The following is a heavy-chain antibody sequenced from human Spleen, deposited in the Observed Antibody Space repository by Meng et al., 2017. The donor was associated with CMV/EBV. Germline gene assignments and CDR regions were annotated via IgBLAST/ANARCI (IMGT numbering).Heavy chain of an antibody. CDR3: ASFPPPGKQWLVTDY. J-gene: IGHJ4*02. CDR2: IYTSGST. CDR1: GGSISSYY. Sequence: QVQLQASGPGMVKPSETLSLTCTVSGGSISSYYWSWIRQPAGKGLEWIGRIYTSGSTNYNPSLKSRVTMSVDTSKNQFSLKLSSVTAADTAVYYCASFPPPGKQWLVTDYWGQGTLVTVSS. D-gene: IGHD6-19*01. V-gene: IGHV4-4*07.